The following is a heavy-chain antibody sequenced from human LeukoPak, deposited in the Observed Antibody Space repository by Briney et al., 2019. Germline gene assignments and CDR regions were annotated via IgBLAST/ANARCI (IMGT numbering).Heavy chain of an antibody. CDR3: ARQRGFGEWFDP. CDR1: GGSISSYY. J-gene: IGHJ5*02. CDR2: IYYSGST. V-gene: IGHV4-59*01. Sequence: PSETLSLTCTVSGGSISSYYWSWIRQPPGKGLEWIGYIYYSGSTNHNPSLKSRVTISVDTSKNQFSLKLSSVTAADTAVYYCARQRGFGEWFDPWGQGTLVTVSS. D-gene: IGHD3-10*01.